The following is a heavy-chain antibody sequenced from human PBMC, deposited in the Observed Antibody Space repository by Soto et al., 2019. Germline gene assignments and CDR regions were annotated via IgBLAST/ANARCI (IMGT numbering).Heavy chain of an antibody. D-gene: IGHD2-15*01. V-gene: IGHV3-33*03. Sequence: QVQLVESGGGVVQPGRSLRLSCAASGFTFSSYGMHWVRQAPGKGLEWVSVIWYGGSKKYYADSVKGRFTISRDNSKNTLYLQMNRLRAEDTAVYYCARGYCRGGSCYPHYWGQGTLVTVSS. J-gene: IGHJ4*02. CDR2: IWYGGSKK. CDR1: GFTFSSYG. CDR3: ARGYCRGGSCYPHY.